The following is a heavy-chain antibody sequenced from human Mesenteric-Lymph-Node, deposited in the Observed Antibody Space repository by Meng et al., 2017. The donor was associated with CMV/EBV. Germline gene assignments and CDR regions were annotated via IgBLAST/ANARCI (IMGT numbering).Heavy chain of an antibody. V-gene: IGHV3-9*01. D-gene: IGHD3-22*01. CDR3: ARDYYDSSGYYHGRGMDV. J-gene: IGHJ6*02. Sequence: SLKISCAAAGFTFDDYAMHWVRQAPGKGLEWVSGISWNSGSIGYADSVKGRFTISRDNAKNSLYLQMNSLRAEDTAVYYCARDYYDSSGYYHGRGMDVWGQGTTVTVSS. CDR2: ISWNSGSI. CDR1: GFTFDDYA.